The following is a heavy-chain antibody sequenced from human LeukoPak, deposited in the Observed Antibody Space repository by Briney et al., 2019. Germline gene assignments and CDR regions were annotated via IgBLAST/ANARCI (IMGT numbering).Heavy chain of an antibody. CDR3: ARGPDYDILTGYFADY. CDR1: GGSISSSSYY. J-gene: IGHJ4*02. CDR2: IYYSGST. V-gene: IGHV4-39*07. D-gene: IGHD3-9*01. Sequence: SSETLSLTCTVSGGSISSSSYYWGWIRQPPGKGLEWIGSIYYSGSTNYNPSLKSRVTISVDTSKNQFSLKLSSVTAADTAVYYCARGPDYDILTGYFADYWGQGTLVTVSS.